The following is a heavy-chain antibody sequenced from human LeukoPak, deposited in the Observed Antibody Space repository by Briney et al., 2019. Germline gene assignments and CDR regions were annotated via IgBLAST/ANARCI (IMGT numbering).Heavy chain of an antibody. CDR3: ARGSSGWFDDNWFDP. J-gene: IGHJ5*02. D-gene: IGHD6-19*01. V-gene: IGHV3-21*04. CDR1: GFSFSSYN. Sequence: GGSLRLSCEAPGFSFSSYNMDWVRQTPGKGLEWISSITTSSTYTFYADSVKGRFTISRDNARNSLYLQMNSLTAEGTAVYYCARGSSGWFDDNWFDPWGQGTLVTVSS. CDR2: ITTSSTYT.